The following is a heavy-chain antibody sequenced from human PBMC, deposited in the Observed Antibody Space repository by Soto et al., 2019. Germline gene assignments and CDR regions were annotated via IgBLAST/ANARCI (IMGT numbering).Heavy chain of an antibody. J-gene: IGHJ5*02. V-gene: IGHV2-5*02. Sequence: SGPTLVNPTQTLTLTCTFSGFSLSTSGVGVGWIRQPPGKALEWLALIYWDDDKRYSPSLKSRLTITKDPSKNQVVLTMTNMDPVDTATYYCAHLYYDILTGNNWFDPWGQGTLVTVSS. D-gene: IGHD3-9*01. CDR3: AHLYYDILTGNNWFDP. CDR1: GFSLSTSGVG. CDR2: IYWDDDK.